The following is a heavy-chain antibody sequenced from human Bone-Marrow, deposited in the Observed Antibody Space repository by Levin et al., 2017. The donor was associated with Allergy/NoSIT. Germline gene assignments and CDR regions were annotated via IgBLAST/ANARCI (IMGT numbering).Heavy chain of an antibody. CDR2: IYYNGNT. CDR3: ARAWHWGSAPGDAFDI. J-gene: IGHJ3*02. CDR1: GGSLISTTYY. D-gene: IGHD7-27*01. Sequence: PSETLSLTCTVSGGSLISTTYYWGWIRQPPGKGLEWIGSIYYNGNTYYNPSLKSRLTISVDTSKSQLSLKLTSVTAADTAVYYCARAWHWGSAPGDAFDIWGQGTMVTVSS. V-gene: IGHV4-39*01.